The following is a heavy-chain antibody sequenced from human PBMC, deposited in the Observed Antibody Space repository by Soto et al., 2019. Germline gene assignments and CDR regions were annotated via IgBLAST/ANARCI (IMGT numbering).Heavy chain of an antibody. J-gene: IGHJ4*02. CDR2: INHSGST. D-gene: IGHD3-3*01. CDR1: GGSFSGYY. CDR3: ARTYYDFWSGYSYYFDY. V-gene: IGHV4-34*01. Sequence: SETLSLTCAVYGGSFSGYYWSWIRQPPGKGLEWIGEINHSGSTNYNPSLKSRVTISVDTSKNQFSLKLSSVTAADTAVYYCARTYYDFWSGYSYYFDYWGQGTLVTVSS.